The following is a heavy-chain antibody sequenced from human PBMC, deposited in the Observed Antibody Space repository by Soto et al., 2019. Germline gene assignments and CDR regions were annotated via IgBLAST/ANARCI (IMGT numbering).Heavy chain of an antibody. J-gene: IGHJ4*02. CDR1: GFTFGDYA. Sequence: GGSLRLSCTASGFTFGDYAMSWVRQAPGKGLEWVGFIRSKAYGGTTEYAASVKGRFTISRDDSKSIAYLQMNSLKTEDTAVYYCTRVSGPFDYWGQGTLVIVSS. V-gene: IGHV3-49*04. CDR2: IRSKAYGGTT. CDR3: TRVSGPFDY.